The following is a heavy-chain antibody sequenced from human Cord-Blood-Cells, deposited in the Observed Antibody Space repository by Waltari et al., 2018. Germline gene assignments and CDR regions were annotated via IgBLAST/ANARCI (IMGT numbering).Heavy chain of an antibody. V-gene: IGHV4-34*01. Sequence: SLTCAVYGGSFSGYYWSWIRQPPGKGLEWIGEINHSGSTNYNPSLKSRVTISVDTSKNQFSLKLSPVTAADTAVYYCARRRTIFDLWGRGTLVTVSS. CDR2: INHSGST. J-gene: IGHJ2*01. CDR1: GGSFSGYY. CDR3: ARRRTIFDL.